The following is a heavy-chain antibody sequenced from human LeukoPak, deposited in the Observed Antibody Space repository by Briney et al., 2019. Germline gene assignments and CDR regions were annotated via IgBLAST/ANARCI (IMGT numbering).Heavy chain of an antibody. J-gene: IGHJ4*02. Sequence: ASVKVSCKASGDTLSSYGISWVRQAPGQGLEWMGRIIPILDITNYAQKFQGRVTITADKSTSTVYMELSSLTSEDTALYYCARDRGYCGSATCYEPSVYWGQGTLVTVSS. D-gene: IGHD2-2*01. CDR1: GDTLSSYG. V-gene: IGHV1-69*04. CDR2: IIPILDIT. CDR3: ARDRGYCGSATCYEPSVY.